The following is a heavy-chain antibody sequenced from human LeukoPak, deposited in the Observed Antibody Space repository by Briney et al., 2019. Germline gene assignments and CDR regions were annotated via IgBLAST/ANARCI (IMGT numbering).Heavy chain of an antibody. CDR3: AKDRKGAAAGPLGY. CDR2: IRYDGSNK. D-gene: IGHD6-13*01. J-gene: IGHJ4*02. V-gene: IGHV3-30*02. Sequence: TGGSLRLSCAASGFTFSSYGMHWVRQAPGKGLEWVAFIRYDGSNKYYADSAKGRFTISRDNSKNTLYLQMNSLRAEDTAVYYCAKDRKGAAAGPLGYWGQGTLVTVSS. CDR1: GFTFSSYG.